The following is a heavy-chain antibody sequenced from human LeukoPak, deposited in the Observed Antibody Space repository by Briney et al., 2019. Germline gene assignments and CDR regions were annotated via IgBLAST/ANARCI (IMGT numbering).Heavy chain of an antibody. CDR3: ATIGDCDSSGYFRAMEDY. D-gene: IGHD3-22*01. CDR1: GFTFSDYY. V-gene: IGHV3-69-1*01. J-gene: IGHJ4*02. Sequence: GGSLRLSCAASGFTFSDYYMSWIRQAPGKGLEWVSYISSSSTIYYADSVKGRFTISRDNSKNTLYLQMNSLRAEDTAVYYCATIGDCDSSGYFRAMEDYWGQGTLVTVSS. CDR2: ISSSSTI.